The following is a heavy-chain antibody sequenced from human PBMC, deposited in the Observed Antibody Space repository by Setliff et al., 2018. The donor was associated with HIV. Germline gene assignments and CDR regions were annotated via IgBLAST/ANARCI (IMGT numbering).Heavy chain of an antibody. CDR2: VSGSGTAT. Sequence: LRLSCGASGFTFSSFAMNWVRHAPGKGLEWVSAVSGSGTATEYADSVKGWFTISRDNSKNALYLEMNNLRAEDTAIYYCAKGLDYVDSSGYSYFRLWGQGTQVTVSS. CDR3: AKGLDYVDSSGYSYFRL. CDR1: GFTFSSFA. D-gene: IGHD3-22*01. J-gene: IGHJ4*02. V-gene: IGHV3-23*01.